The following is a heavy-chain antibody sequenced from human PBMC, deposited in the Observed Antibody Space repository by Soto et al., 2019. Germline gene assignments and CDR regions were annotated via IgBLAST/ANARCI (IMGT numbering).Heavy chain of an antibody. J-gene: IGHJ4*02. D-gene: IGHD2-15*01. CDR3: ARVGCSGGSCYPED. CDR2: SGST. Sequence: QVQLQESGPGLVKPSETLSLTCTVSGGSISSYYWSWIRQPPGKGLEWIGYSGSTNYNPSLKSRVTISEATSKNHSSLNLSSVTAADTVVYYCARVGCSGGSCYPEDWGQGTLVTVSS. V-gene: IGHV4-59*01. CDR1: GGSISSYY.